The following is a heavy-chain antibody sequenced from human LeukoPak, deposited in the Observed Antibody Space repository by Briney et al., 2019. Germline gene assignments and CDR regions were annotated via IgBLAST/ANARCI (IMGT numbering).Heavy chain of an antibody. D-gene: IGHD5-24*01. J-gene: IGHJ4*02. CDR1: GGSISSSSYY. Sequence: SETLSLTCTVSGGSISSSSYYWGWIRQPPGKGLEWIGSIYYSGSTYYNPSLKSRVTMSVDTSKNQFSLKLSSVTAADTAVYYCARGEMATSFDYWGQGTLVTVSS. V-gene: IGHV4-39*07. CDR2: IYYSGST. CDR3: ARGEMATSFDY.